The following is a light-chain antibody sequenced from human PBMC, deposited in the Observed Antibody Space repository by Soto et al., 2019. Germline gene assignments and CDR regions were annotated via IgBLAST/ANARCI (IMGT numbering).Light chain of an antibody. V-gene: IGLV2-14*01. CDR3: SSYTSRRVV. J-gene: IGLJ2*01. CDR1: SSDVGGYNY. CDR2: DVS. Sequence: QSALTQPASVSGSPGQSITISCTGNSSDVGGYNYVSWYQQHPGKAPKLMIYDVSNRPSGVSNRFSGSKSGNTASLTISGLQAEDEADYYCSSYTSRRVVFGGGTKLTVL.